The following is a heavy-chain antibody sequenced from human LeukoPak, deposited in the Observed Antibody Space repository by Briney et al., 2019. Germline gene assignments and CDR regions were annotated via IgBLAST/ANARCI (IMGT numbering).Heavy chain of an antibody. V-gene: IGHV3-21*01. J-gene: IGHJ3*01. Sequence: GGSLRLSCAASGFTFSTYAISWVRQAPGKGLEWVSCISSTSNYIFYADSVRGRFTISRDNAKNSLYLQMDSLRAEDTAVYYCARGGVITSYAFEFWGQGAMVTVSS. D-gene: IGHD1-26*01. CDR2: ISSTSNYI. CDR1: GFTFSTYA. CDR3: ARGGVITSYAFEF.